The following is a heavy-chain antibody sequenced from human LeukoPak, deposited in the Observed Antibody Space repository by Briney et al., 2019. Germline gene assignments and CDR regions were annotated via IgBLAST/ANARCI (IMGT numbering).Heavy chain of an antibody. CDR2: MYYSGET. CDR3: ARHHSGWHFDS. V-gene: IGHV4-59*02. CDR1: GYFVGSYY. D-gene: IGHD6-19*01. Sequence: SETLSLTCSVSGYFVGSYYWSWIRQPPGKGLEWIGCMYYSGETHYNPSLQSRVSMSIDTSKNQFSLKVYSLTAADTAVYYCARHHSGWHFDSWGQGIPVTVSS. J-gene: IGHJ4*02.